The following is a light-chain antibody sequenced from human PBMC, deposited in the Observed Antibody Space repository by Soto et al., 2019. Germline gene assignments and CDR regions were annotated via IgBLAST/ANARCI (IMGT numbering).Light chain of an antibody. CDR2: GAS. CDR1: QNIYNY. V-gene: IGKV1-5*01. Sequence: DTQMTQSPSTLSAAVGDRVTITCRANQNIYNYLAWYQQKPGRAPKLLIYGASSLESGVPSRFSGSGFATEFTLTISSLHPDDFSTYYCQQYNNVFGGGTKVEIK. CDR3: QQYNNV. J-gene: IGKJ4*01.